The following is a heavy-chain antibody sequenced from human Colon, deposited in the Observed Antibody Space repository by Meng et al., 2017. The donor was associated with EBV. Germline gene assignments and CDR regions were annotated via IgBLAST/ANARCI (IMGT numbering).Heavy chain of an antibody. J-gene: IGHJ5*02. CDR2: IYHNGQT. D-gene: IGHD2-8*02. CDR3: ARDGGVTHIP. V-gene: IGHV4-4*02. CDR1: GTSISTSNW. Sequence: QVLLQEWGAGLGTPSGTLSLTRAVSGTSISTSNWWSWIRQSPGEGLEWIGAIYHNGQTNYNPSLKSRVSMSVDESKNEFSLNLKSVTAADTAVYYCARDGGVTHIPWGQGVLVTVSS.